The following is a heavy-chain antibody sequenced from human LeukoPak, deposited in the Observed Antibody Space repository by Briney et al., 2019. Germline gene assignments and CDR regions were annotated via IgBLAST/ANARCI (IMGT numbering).Heavy chain of an antibody. Sequence: SETLSLTCTVSGGSISSSSYYWGWIRQPPGKGREWMGSIYYSGSTYYNPSLKSRVTISVDTSKNQFSLKLSSVTAADTAVYYCARRGARRLWFGELTSQFDPWGQGTLVTVSS. D-gene: IGHD3-10*01. CDR2: IYYSGST. V-gene: IGHV4-39*07. CDR3: ARRGARRLWFGELTSQFDP. CDR1: GGSISSSSYY. J-gene: IGHJ5*02.